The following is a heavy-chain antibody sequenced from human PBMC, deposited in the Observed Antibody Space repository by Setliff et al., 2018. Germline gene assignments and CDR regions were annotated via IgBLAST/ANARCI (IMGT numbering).Heavy chain of an antibody. CDR2: ISYDGSNK. D-gene: IGHD6-19*01. CDR3: ARVRQWLAHSMDV. Sequence: HPGGSLRLSCADSEFTFSTYAMHWVRQAPGKGLEWVAFISYDGSNKYYADSVKGRFTISRDNSKNTLYLQMNSLRVEDTAVYYCARVRQWLAHSMDVWGKGTTVTVSS. J-gene: IGHJ6*03. V-gene: IGHV3-30*01. CDR1: EFTFSTYA.